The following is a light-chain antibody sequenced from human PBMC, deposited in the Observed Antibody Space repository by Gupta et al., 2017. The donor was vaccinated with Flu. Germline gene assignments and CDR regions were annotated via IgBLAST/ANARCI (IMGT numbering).Light chain of an antibody. CDR1: RSIDSAY. CDR3: QQYARSPYT. Sequence: EIVLEQSPGTVSLAPAERATLSCRASRSIDSAYLAWYQQKPGQAPRLLMYGASRRATGIADRFSGSGSGTGFTLTINSLESEDFAVYYCQQYARSPYTFGQGTKVDI. J-gene: IGKJ2*01. V-gene: IGKV3-20*01. CDR2: GAS.